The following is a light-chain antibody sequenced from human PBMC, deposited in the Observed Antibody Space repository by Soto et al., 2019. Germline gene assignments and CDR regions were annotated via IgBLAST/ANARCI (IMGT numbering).Light chain of an antibody. CDR3: SSYTSSSTPYV. V-gene: IGLV2-14*01. Sequence: QSALTQPASVSGSPGQSITISCTGTSSDVGGYNYVSWYQQHPGKAPKLMIYEVSNRPSGVSNRFSGSKSGNTACLTISGLQAEDEADYYCSSYTSSSTPYVFGTGTQLTVL. CDR2: EVS. J-gene: IGLJ1*01. CDR1: SSDVGGYNY.